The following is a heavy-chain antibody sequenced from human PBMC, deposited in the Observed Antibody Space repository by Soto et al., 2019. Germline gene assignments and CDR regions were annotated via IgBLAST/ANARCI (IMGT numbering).Heavy chain of an antibody. V-gene: IGHV4-30-2*01. Sequence: QLQLQESGSGLVKPSQTLSLTCAVSGGSISSGGYSWSWIRQPPGKGLEWIGYSYHSGSTYYNPSLKRRRTLSVDRSKNQFSLKLSSVTAADTAVYYCARGDHPGWEWLQSSWGQGTLVTVSS. J-gene: IGHJ5*02. CDR3: ARGDHPGWEWLQSS. D-gene: IGHD5-12*01. CDR1: GGSISSGGYS. CDR2: SYHSGST.